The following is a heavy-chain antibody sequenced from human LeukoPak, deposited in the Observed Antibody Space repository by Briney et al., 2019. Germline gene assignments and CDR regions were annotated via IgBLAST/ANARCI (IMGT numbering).Heavy chain of an antibody. V-gene: IGHV3-23*01. Sequence: QPGGPLRLSCAASGFTFGSYAMSWVRQAPGKGLEWISTVSGGGVSTYYADSVKGRFTISRDNSKNTMDLQMNSLRAEDTALYYCVKDTIGYYQPFDVWGQGTLVTVSS. CDR3: VKDTIGYYQPFDV. CDR1: GFTFGSYA. CDR2: VSGGGVST. J-gene: IGHJ4*02. D-gene: IGHD3-22*01.